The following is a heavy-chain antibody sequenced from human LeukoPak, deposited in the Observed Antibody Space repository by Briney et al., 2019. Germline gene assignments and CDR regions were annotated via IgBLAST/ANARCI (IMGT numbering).Heavy chain of an antibody. CDR3: AGAGRAYYYYYMDV. D-gene: IGHD3-10*01. V-gene: IGHV4-59*01. J-gene: IGHJ6*03. CDR1: GYSLTNTYY. CDR2: IYYSGST. Sequence: SETLSLTCNVSGYSLTNTYYWSWIRQPPGKGLEWIGYIYYSGSTNYNPSLKSRVTISVDTSKNQFSLKLSSVTAADTAVYYCAGAGRAYYYYYMDVWGKGTTVTISS.